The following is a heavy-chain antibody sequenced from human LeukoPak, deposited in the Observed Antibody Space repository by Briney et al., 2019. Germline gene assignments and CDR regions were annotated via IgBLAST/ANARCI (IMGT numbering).Heavy chain of an antibody. CDR1: GFTFSNYY. CDR2: LNPSVGST. J-gene: IGHJ4*02. Sequence: SSVQFSCKASGFTFSNYYIHRVRQAPAQELEYMGILNPSVGSTNYAQKFQGRVTMTSDTSTSTVYMELNRLRSEDTALYYCARDRVGSIPSPFDYWGQGTLITVSS. D-gene: IGHD1-26*01. CDR3: ARDRVGSIPSPFDY. V-gene: IGHV1-46*01.